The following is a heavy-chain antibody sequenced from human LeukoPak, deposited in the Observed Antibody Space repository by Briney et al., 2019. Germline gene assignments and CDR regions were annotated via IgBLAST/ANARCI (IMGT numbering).Heavy chain of an antibody. D-gene: IGHD3-9*01. CDR3: ARAGHDILACYYYYHYMDV. V-gene: IGHV4-4*07. Sequence: SETLSLTCTVSGGSISSYFWSWIRQPAAKGLEWIGRIYTIETTNYKPSLQSRVTLSVNTPQKQFALNLSSLCAQGTAVCYDARAGHDILACYYYYHYMDVWGKGTQVTIS. CDR2: IYTIETT. J-gene: IGHJ6*03. CDR1: GGSISSYF.